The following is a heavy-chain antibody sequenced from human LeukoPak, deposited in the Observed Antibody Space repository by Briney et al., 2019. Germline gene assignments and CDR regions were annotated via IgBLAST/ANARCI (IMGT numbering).Heavy chain of an antibody. D-gene: IGHD3-3*01. Sequence: PSETLSLTCAAYGGSFSGYYWSWIRQPPGKGLEWIGEINHSGSTNYNPSLKSRVTISVDTSKNQFSLKLSSVTAADTAVYHCARGARIQPYDFWSGYYTHYYYYMDVWGKGTTVTVSS. CDR2: INHSGST. J-gene: IGHJ6*03. CDR1: GGSFSGYY. CDR3: ARGARIQPYDFWSGYYTHYYYYMDV. V-gene: IGHV4-34*01.